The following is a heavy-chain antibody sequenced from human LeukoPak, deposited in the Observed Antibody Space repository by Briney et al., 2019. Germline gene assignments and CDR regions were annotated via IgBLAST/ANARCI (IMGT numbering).Heavy chain of an antibody. Sequence: PGGSLRLSCAASGFTFSSYEMSWVRQAPGEGLEWVSAMSGSGGMTYSADSVKGRFTISRDNSKDTLYLQMNSLRAEDTAIYYCAKGPFFYYDASGYNDFESWGQRTLVTVSS. CDR3: AKGPFFYYDASGYNDFES. D-gene: IGHD3-22*01. CDR1: GFTFSSYE. CDR2: MSGSGGMT. V-gene: IGHV3-23*01. J-gene: IGHJ4*02.